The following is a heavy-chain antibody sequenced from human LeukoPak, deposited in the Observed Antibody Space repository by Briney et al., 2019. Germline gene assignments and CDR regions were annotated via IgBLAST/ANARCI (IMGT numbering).Heavy chain of an antibody. CDR2: IKSDGKT. J-gene: IGHJ1*01. CDR3: ARAPSEVGGYYPEYFRH. CDR1: GFTFSRYW. Sequence: TGGSLRLSCEAPGFTFSRYWMHWVRHAPGKGLVWVSRIKSDGKTNYADSVKGRFTISRDNAKNTVSLQMDSLRAEDTGVYYCARAPSEVGGYYPEYFRHWGQGTLVTVSS. V-gene: IGHV3-74*01. D-gene: IGHD3-22*01.